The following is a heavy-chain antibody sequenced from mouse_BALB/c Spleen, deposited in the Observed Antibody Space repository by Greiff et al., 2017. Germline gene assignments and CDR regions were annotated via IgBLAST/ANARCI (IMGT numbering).Heavy chain of an antibody. CDR3: ARDGNPHYYAMDY. V-gene: IGHV5-12-2*01. CDR2: ISNGGGST. CDR1: GFTFSSYT. J-gene: IGHJ4*01. D-gene: IGHD2-1*01. Sequence: EVNVVESGGGLVQPGGSLKLSCAASGFTFSSYTMSWVRQTPEKRLEWVAYISNGGGSTYYPDTVKGRFTISRDNAKNTLYLQMSSLKSEDTAMYYCARDGNPHYYAMDYWGQGTSVTVSS.